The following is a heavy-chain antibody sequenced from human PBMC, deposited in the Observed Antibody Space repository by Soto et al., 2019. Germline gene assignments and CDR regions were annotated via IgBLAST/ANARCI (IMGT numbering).Heavy chain of an antibody. Sequence: SVKVSCKASGFTFTSSAVQWGRQARGQRLEWIGWIVVGSGNTNYAQKFQERVTITRDMSTSTAYMELSSLRSEDTAVYYCARLGRPQGGIDYWGQGTLVTVSS. D-gene: IGHD3-16*01. CDR3: ARLGRPQGGIDY. CDR2: IVVGSGNT. J-gene: IGHJ4*02. V-gene: IGHV1-58*01. CDR1: GFTFTSSA.